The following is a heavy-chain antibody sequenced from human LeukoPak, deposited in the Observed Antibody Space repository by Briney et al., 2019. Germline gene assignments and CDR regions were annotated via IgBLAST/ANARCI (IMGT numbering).Heavy chain of an antibody. CDR1: GLTFSSYA. CDR2: ISGSGGST. CDR3: AKEQEVIVVVVAATPFDY. V-gene: IGHV3-23*01. J-gene: IGHJ4*02. D-gene: IGHD2-15*01. Sequence: GGSLRLSCAASGLTFSSYAMSWVRQAPGKGLEWVSAISGSGGSTYYADSVKGRFTISRDNSKNTLYLQMNSLRAEDTAVYYCAKEQEVIVVVVAATPFDYWGQGTLVTVSS.